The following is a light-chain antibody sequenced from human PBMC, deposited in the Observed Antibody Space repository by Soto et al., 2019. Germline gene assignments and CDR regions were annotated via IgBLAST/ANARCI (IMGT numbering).Light chain of an antibody. CDR1: QDISSF. CDR2: AAS. CDR3: QQVKTYPRT. V-gene: IGKV1-9*01. Sequence: DIQLTQSPSFLSASVGDRVTITCRASQDISSFLAWYQQKAGKAPKLLICAASTLQSGVPSRFSGSGSGTEFTLTILSLQPEDVATYYCQQVKTYPRTFGQGTKVDIK. J-gene: IGKJ2*01.